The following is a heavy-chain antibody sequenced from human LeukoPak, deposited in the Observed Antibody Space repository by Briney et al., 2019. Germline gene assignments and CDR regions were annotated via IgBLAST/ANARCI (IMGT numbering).Heavy chain of an antibody. CDR1: GFTFSSYS. CDR3: ARDWSGDY. CDR2: ISSSSTI. J-gene: IGHJ4*02. V-gene: IGHV3-48*01. Sequence: PGGSLRLSCAASGFTFSSYSVKWVRQAPGKGLEWVSYISSSSTIYYADSVKGRFTISRDNAKNSLYLQMNSLRAEDTAVYYCARDWSGDYWGQGTLVTVSS.